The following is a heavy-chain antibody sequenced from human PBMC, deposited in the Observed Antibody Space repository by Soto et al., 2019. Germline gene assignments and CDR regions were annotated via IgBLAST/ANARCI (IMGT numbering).Heavy chain of an antibody. CDR3: GRAVAGGVKTTYYYYGMDV. Sequence: ASVKVSCKASGDTFSNFAMHWVRQAPGQRLEWMGWINPGNGNTKYSQTFQGRVTIARDTSASPAYMELSSLRSEDTAVYYCGRAVAGGVKTTYYYYGMDVWGQGTTVTVSS. J-gene: IGHJ6*02. CDR1: GDTFSNFA. V-gene: IGHV1-3*01. D-gene: IGHD6-19*01. CDR2: INPGNGNT.